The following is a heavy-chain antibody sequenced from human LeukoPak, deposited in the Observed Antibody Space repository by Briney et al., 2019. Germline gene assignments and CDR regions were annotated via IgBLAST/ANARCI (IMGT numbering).Heavy chain of an antibody. CDR2: INPDTGGT. CDR1: GYTFTGYF. D-gene: IGHD3-22*01. J-gene: IGHJ4*02. V-gene: IGHV1-2*06. Sequence: ASVKVSCKASGYTFTGYFLDWVRQAPGQGLEWMGRINPDTGGTNYAQKFQGKVTMTRDTSISTAYMELSRLRSGDTALYYCARVPDSAGYYPDSWGQGILVTVSS. CDR3: ARVPDSAGYYPDS.